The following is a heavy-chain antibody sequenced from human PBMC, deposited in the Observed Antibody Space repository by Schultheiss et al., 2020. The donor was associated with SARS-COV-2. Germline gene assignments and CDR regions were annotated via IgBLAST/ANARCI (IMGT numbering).Heavy chain of an antibody. CDR1: GFTFSSYA. D-gene: IGHD6-19*01. CDR3: ARGREVAGNYYYYGMDV. CDR2: ISGSGGST. Sequence: GGSLRLSCAASGFTFSSYAMSWVRQAPGKGLEWVSAISGSGGSTYYADSVKGRFTISRDNSKNTLYLQMNSLRAEDTAVYYCARGREVAGNYYYYGMDVWGQGTTVTVSS. J-gene: IGHJ6*02. V-gene: IGHV3-23*01.